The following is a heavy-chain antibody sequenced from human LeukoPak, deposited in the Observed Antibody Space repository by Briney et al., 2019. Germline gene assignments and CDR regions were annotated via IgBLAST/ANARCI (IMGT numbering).Heavy chain of an antibody. CDR1: GFTFSSYL. D-gene: IGHD5-12*01. CDR2: INSDGSST. J-gene: IGHJ4*02. Sequence: PGGSLRLSCAASGFTFSSYLMHWVRQAPGKGLVWVSRINSDGSSTTYADSVKGRFTISRDNAKNTLYLQMNSLRAEDTAVYYCASGYSGYGVGYWGQGTLVTVSS. V-gene: IGHV3-74*01. CDR3: ASGYSGYGVGY.